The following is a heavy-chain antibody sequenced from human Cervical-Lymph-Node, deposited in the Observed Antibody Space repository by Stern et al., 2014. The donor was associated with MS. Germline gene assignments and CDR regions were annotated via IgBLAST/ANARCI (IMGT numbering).Heavy chain of an antibody. CDR2: INPSGGST. J-gene: IGHJ4*02. D-gene: IGHD4-11*01. Sequence: QVQLGQSGAEVKKPGASVKVSCKASGYIFISHYMHWVRQAPGQGLEWMGIINPSGGSTNYAQKFQGRITMTRDTSTSTVYMELSSVRSEDTAVYFCARDHPDYSNYGAFDYWGQGTLVTVSS. CDR3: ARDHPDYSNYGAFDY. CDR1: GYIFISHY. V-gene: IGHV1-46*01.